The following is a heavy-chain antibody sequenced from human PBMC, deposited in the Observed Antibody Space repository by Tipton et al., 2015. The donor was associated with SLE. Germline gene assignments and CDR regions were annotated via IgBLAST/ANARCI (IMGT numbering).Heavy chain of an antibody. CDR3: ARGLWSGTYTKYYFDY. J-gene: IGHJ4*02. CDR2: IYLSGST. D-gene: IGHD3-3*01. Sequence: TLSLTCTVSGDSIGSGGYSWNWIRHFPGKGLEWIGYIYLSGSTYYNPSLKRRVAISVDTSKNQFSLKLNSVTAADTAVYYCARGLWSGTYTKYYFDYWGQGTLVTVSS. V-gene: IGHV4-31*03. CDR1: GDSIGSGGYS.